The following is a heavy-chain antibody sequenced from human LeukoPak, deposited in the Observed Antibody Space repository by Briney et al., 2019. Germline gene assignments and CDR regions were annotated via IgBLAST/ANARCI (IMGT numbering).Heavy chain of an antibody. CDR3: ARDPGVRGVIFDY. CDR1: GGSISSSSYY. D-gene: IGHD3-10*01. J-gene: IGHJ4*02. Sequence: SETLSLTCTVSGGSISSSSYYWGWIRQPPGKGLEWIGSIYYSGSTYYNPSLKSRVTISVDTSKNQFSLKLSSVTAADTAVYYCARDPGVRGVIFDYWGQGTLVTVSS. CDR2: IYYSGST. V-gene: IGHV4-39*07.